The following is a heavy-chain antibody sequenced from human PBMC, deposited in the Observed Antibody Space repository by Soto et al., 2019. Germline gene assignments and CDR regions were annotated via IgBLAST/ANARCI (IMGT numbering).Heavy chain of an antibody. CDR1: GGSFSGYY. CDR2: INHSGSA. CDR3: ARVGIVVVPDASYYYSGLDV. V-gene: IGHV4-34*01. Sequence: SETLSLTCAVYGGSFSGYYWSWIRQARGKGLEWIGEINHSGSANYNPSLKSRVTISVDTSKNQFSLKLSSVTAEDKAVYYCARVGIVVVPDASYYYSGLDVWGHGTTVT. D-gene: IGHD2-2*01. J-gene: IGHJ6*02.